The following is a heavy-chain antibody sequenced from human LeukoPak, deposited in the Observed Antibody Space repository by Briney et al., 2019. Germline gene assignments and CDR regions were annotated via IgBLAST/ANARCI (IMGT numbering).Heavy chain of an antibody. Sequence: GESLKISCKGSGYSINNYWIGWVRQMPGKGLEWMGIIYPADSDIRYSPSFQGQVTISADKSISTAYLQWSSLKASDTAMYYCARQEYCSGGSCYTWFDPWGQGALVIVSS. D-gene: IGHD2-15*01. CDR3: ARQEYCSGGSCYTWFDP. CDR1: GYSINNYW. V-gene: IGHV5-51*01. J-gene: IGHJ5*02. CDR2: IYPADSDI.